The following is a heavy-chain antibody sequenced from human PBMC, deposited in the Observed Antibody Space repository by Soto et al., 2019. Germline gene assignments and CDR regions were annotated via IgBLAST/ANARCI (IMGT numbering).Heavy chain of an antibody. Sequence: GGSLRLSCAASGFTFSSYWMSWVRQAPGKGLEWVANIKQDGSEKYYADSVKGRFTISRDNAKNSLYLQMNSLRAEDTAVYYCARGRITMIVVVMNWFDPWGQGTLVTVSS. CDR1: GFTFSSYW. V-gene: IGHV3-7*01. CDR3: ARGRITMIVVVMNWFDP. J-gene: IGHJ5*02. D-gene: IGHD3-22*01. CDR2: IKQDGSEK.